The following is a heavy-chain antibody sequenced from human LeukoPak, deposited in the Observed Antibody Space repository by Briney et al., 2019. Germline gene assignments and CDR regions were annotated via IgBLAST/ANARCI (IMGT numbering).Heavy chain of an antibody. J-gene: IGHJ2*01. V-gene: IGHV4-34*01. CDR3: ARGRLSPYSSSRKLGRYFDL. D-gene: IGHD6-13*01. CDR1: GGSFSGYY. Sequence: PSETLSLTCAVYGGSFSGYYLSWIRQPPGKGLEWIGEINHSGSINYNPSLKSRVTISVDTSKNQVSLKLSSVTAEDTAVYSCARGRLSPYSSSRKLGRYFDLWGRGTLVTVSS. CDR2: INHSGSI.